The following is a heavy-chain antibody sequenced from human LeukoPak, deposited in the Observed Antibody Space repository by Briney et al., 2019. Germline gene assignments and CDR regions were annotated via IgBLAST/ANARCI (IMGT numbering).Heavy chain of an antibody. Sequence: GASVKVSCKTSGYTFTNYGIGWVRQAPGQRLEWVGWISPHIGKTYYAQKFQGRVTVSADTSTDTAYMEMRSLRFDDTAFYYCARRNYYFYFWGQGALVTVSS. J-gene: IGHJ4*02. CDR2: ISPHIGKT. V-gene: IGHV1-18*01. CDR3: ARRNYYFYF. CDR1: GYTFTNYG. D-gene: IGHD1-7*01.